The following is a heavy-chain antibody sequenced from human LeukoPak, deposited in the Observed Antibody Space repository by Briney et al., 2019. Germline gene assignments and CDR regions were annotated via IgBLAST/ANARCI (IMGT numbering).Heavy chain of an antibody. V-gene: IGHV1-2*02. J-gene: IGHJ4*02. CDR1: GYTFTGYY. CDR3: ASDHDYGDHSWVYYFDH. Sequence: ASVKVFCKSSGYTFTGYYIKWVRHAPGQGLECMGWINSNTCGTNYAQDFQGSVTMTRDTSISTAYMELSRLRSDDTAVYYCASDHDYGDHSWVYYFDHWGQGTLVTVSS. CDR2: INSNTCGT. D-gene: IGHD4-17*01.